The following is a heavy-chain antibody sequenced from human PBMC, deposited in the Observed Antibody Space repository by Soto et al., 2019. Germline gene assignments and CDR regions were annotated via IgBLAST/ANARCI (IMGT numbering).Heavy chain of an antibody. Sequence: QVQLQQWGAGLLKPSETLSLTCAVYGGSFSGYYWSWIRQPPGKGLEWIGEINHSGSTNYNPSLKSRVTISVDPSKNQFSLKLSSVTAADTAVYYCARGRKPVAGLAFDIWGQGTMVTVSS. CDR1: GGSFSGYY. CDR2: INHSGST. J-gene: IGHJ3*02. D-gene: IGHD6-19*01. V-gene: IGHV4-34*01. CDR3: ARGRKPVAGLAFDI.